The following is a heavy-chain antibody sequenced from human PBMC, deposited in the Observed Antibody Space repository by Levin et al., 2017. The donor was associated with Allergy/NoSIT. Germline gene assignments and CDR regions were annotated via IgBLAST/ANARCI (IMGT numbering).Heavy chain of an antibody. V-gene: IGHV1-69*06. J-gene: IGHJ6*02. CDR1: GGTFSSYA. CDR2: IIPIFGTA. CDR3: ARDLYDFWSGLPTYGMDV. Sequence: SVKVSCKASGGTFSSYAISWVRQAPGQGLEWMGGIIPIFGTANYAQKFQGRVTITADKSTSTAYMELSSLRSEDTAVYYCARDLYDFWSGLPTYGMDVWGQGTTVTVSS. D-gene: IGHD3-3*01.